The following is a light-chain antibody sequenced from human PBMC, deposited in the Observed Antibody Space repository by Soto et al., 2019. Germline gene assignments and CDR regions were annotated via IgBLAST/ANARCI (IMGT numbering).Light chain of an antibody. Sequence: QSVLSQPPSVSAAPGQRVTISCSGSSSNIGKYYVSWYQQVPSTTTTLLIYDKTQRPSAIPPRFSGSKSGTSATLAITGRQTGDEADYYCATWDGGLTTQGVFGTGTKLNVL. V-gene: IGLV1-51*01. CDR1: SSNIGKYY. CDR2: DKT. J-gene: IGLJ1*01. CDR3: ATWDGGLTTQGV.